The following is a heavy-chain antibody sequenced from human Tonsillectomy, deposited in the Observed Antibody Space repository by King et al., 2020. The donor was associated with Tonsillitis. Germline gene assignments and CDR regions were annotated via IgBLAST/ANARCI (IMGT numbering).Heavy chain of an antibody. Sequence: QLQESGPGLVKPSETLSLTCTVSGGSISGFYWTWFRQPPGKGLEWIGYIHYSGSTNYNPSLQSRVTISVDTSKNQFSLKLTSVTAADTAVYYCARRLESLDAFDIWGQRTVITVSS. CDR1: GGSISGFY. CDR2: IHYSGST. J-gene: IGHJ3*02. CDR3: ARRLESLDAFDI. D-gene: IGHD3-3*01. V-gene: IGHV4-59*08.